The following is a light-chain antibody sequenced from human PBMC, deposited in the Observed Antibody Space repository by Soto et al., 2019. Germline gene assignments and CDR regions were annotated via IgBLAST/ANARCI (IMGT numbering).Light chain of an antibody. CDR2: GAS. CDR1: QSVNSEY. CDR3: QQYGSSPIT. Sequence: EIVLTQSPGTLSLSPRERATLSCRASQSVNSEYLAWYQQKPGQAPRPLIYGASIRATGIPDRFSGSGSGTDFTLSISRLEPEDFASYYCQQYGSSPITFGQGTRLEI. V-gene: IGKV3-20*01. J-gene: IGKJ5*01.